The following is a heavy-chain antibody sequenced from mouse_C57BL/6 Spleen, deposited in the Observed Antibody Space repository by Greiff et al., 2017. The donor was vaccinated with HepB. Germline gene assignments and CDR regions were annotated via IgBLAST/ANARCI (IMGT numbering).Heavy chain of an antibody. CDR3: KIYDYDAAMDY. CDR1: GYAFSSYW. CDR2: IYPGDGDT. V-gene: IGHV1-80*01. Sequence: QVQLKQSGAELVKPGASVKISCKASGYAFSSYWMNWVKQRPGKGLEWIGQIYPGDGDTNYNGKFKGKATLTADKSSSTAYMQLSSLTSEDSAVYFCKIYDYDAAMDYWCQGTSVTVSS. J-gene: IGHJ4*01. D-gene: IGHD2-4*01.